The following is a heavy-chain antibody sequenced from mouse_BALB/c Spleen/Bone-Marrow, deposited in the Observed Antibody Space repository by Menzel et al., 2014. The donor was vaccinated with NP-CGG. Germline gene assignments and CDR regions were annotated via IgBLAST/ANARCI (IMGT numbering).Heavy chain of an antibody. J-gene: IGHJ4*01. CDR1: GYAFTNYL. D-gene: IGHD4-1*01. CDR3: ARCLTGTSAMDY. Sequence: LVESGAELVRPGTSVKVSCKASGYAFTNYLIEWVKQRPGQGLEWIGVINPGSGGTNYNEKFKAKATLTADKSSSTAYMQLSSLTSDDSAVYFCARCLTGTSAMDYWGQGTSVTVPS. V-gene: IGHV1-54*01. CDR2: INPGSGGT.